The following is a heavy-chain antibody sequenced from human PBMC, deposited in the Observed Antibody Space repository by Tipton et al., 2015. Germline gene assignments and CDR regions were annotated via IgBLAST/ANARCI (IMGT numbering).Heavy chain of an antibody. V-gene: IGHV3-11*06. CDR1: GFTFSDYY. J-gene: IGHJ4*02. CDR2: ISSSKIYT. CDR3: ARGRSSSGWYNSEQQTPTPLDF. Sequence: SLRLSCAASGFTFSDYYMSWIRQAPGKGLEWLSYISSSKIYTIYADSVKGRFTISRDNPKNSLFLQMNDLRAEDTAVYYCARGRSSSGWYNSEQQTPTPLDFWGQGTLVTVSS. D-gene: IGHD6-19*01.